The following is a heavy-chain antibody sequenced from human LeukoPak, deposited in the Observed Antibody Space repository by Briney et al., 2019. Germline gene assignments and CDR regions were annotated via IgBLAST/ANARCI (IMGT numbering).Heavy chain of an antibody. CDR1: GFTFSSYS. D-gene: IGHD3-9*01. J-gene: IGHJ6*03. V-gene: IGHV3-21*01. CDR2: ISSSSRYI. CDR3: ARDPGGIDWLLSGYYYYMDV. Sequence: GGSLRLSCAASGFTFSSYSLNWVRQAPGKGLEWVSSISSSSRYIYYADSVKGRFTISRDNAKNSLYLQMNSLRAEDTAVYYCARDPGGIDWLLSGYYYYMDVWGKGTTVTISS.